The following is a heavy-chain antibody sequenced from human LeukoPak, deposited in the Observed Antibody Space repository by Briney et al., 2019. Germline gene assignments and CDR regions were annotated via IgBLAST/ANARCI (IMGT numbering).Heavy chain of an antibody. J-gene: IGHJ4*02. V-gene: IGHV4-38-2*02. CDR1: GYSISSGYY. CDR2: IYHSGKS. Sequence: SETLSLTCSVSGYSISSGYYWDWIRQPPGKGLEWIASIYHSGKSYYNPSLESRVTISVDTSKNQFSLKLSSVTAADTAVYYCARLQSSSWYLDYFDYWGQGTLVTVSS. CDR3: ARLQSSSWYLDYFDY. D-gene: IGHD6-13*01.